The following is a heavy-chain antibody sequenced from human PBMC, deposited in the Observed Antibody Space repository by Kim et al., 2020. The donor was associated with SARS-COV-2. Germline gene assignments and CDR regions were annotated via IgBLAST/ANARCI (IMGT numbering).Heavy chain of an antibody. CDR3: ARDQRGGWYSEYFQH. D-gene: IGHD6-19*01. Sequence: DSGKGRFTISRDNDKNSLYLQMNSLRAEDTAVYYCARDQRGGWYSEYFQHWGQGTLVTVSS. J-gene: IGHJ1*01. V-gene: IGHV3-7*01.